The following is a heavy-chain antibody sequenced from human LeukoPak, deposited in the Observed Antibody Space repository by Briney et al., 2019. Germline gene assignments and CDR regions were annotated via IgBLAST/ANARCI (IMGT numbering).Heavy chain of an antibody. J-gene: IGHJ5*02. CDR3: ARGGYCSGGSCYYHSWFDP. Sequence: ASVKVSCKASGYTFTSYYMHWVRQAPGQGLEWMGIINPSGGSTSYAQKFQGRVTMTRDMSTSTAYMELSSLRSEDTAVYYCARGGYCSGGSCYYHSWFDPWGQGTLVTVSS. V-gene: IGHV1-46*01. CDR1: GYTFTSYY. D-gene: IGHD2-15*01. CDR2: INPSGGST.